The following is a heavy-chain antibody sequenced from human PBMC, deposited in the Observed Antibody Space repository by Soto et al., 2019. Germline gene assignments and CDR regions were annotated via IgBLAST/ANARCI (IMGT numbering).Heavy chain of an antibody. CDR2: ITAMFGIA. Sequence: QVHLVQSGAEVKKPGSSVRVSCEASGGSLSNYAVTWVRQAPGQRLEWMGGITAMFGIANYAQKFQGRVTLTADESTGTAYMELSSLRSDDTATYYCASDRHHSGFEDWGQGSLVTVSS. CDR3: ASDRHHSGFED. CDR1: GGSLSNYA. V-gene: IGHV1-69*01. J-gene: IGHJ4*02.